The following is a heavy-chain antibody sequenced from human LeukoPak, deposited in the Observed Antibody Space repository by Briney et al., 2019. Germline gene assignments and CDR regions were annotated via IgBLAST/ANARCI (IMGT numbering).Heavy chain of an antibody. D-gene: IGHD6-6*01. Sequence: GGSLRLSCAASGFTFSSYAMSWVRQAPGKGLEWVSSISSSSSYIYYADSVKGRFTISRDNAKNSLYLQMNSLRAEDTAVYYCARAGIAARRGFDYWGQGTLVTVSS. CDR1: GFTFSSYA. CDR2: ISSSSSYI. V-gene: IGHV3-21*01. J-gene: IGHJ4*02. CDR3: ARAGIAARRGFDY.